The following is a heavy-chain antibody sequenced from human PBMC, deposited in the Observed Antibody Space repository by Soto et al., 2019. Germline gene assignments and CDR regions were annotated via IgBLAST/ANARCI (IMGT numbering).Heavy chain of an antibody. Sequence: KSSETLSLTCAVYGGSFSGYYWSWIRQPPGKGLEWIGEINHSGSTNYNPSLKSRVTISVDTSKNQFSLKLSSVTAADTAVYYCARGGGGLYGSGSYLDYWGQGTLVTVSS. D-gene: IGHD3-10*01. CDR3: ARGGGGLYGSGSYLDY. CDR1: GGSFSGYY. J-gene: IGHJ4*02. CDR2: INHSGST. V-gene: IGHV4-34*01.